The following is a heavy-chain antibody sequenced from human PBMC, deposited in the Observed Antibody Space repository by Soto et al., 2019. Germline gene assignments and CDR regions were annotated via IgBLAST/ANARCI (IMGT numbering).Heavy chain of an antibody. J-gene: IGHJ5*02. CDR1: GFTFSSYW. Sequence: GGSLRLSCAASGFTFSSYWMSWVRQAPGKGLEWVANIKQDGSEKYYVDSVKGRFTISRDNAKNSLYLQMNSLRAEDTAVYYCARVATQDYDFWSGPWVGEVFDPWGQGTLVTVS. V-gene: IGHV3-7*05. CDR3: ARVATQDYDFWSGPWVGEVFDP. D-gene: IGHD3-3*01. CDR2: IKQDGSEK.